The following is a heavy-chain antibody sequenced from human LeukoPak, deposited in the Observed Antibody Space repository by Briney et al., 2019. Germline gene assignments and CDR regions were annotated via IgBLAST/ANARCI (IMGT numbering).Heavy chain of an antibody. Sequence: GGSLRLSCAASGFTFDDYGMSWVRQGPGTGLEWVSGINWNGVVTSYAESVKGRFTISRDNAKDTLYLQMNSLRAEDTAVYYCTGHHQAYSRAYWGQGTLVAVSS. CDR3: TGHHQAYSRAY. J-gene: IGHJ4*02. CDR2: INWNGVVT. CDR1: GFTFDDYG. V-gene: IGHV3-20*04. D-gene: IGHD4-11*01.